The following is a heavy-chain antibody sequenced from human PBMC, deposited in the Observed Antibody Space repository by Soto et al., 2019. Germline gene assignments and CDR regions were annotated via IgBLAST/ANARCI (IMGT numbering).Heavy chain of an antibody. Sequence: ITLKESGPTLVKPTQTLTLTCNLSEFSLSASGVGVGWFRQPPGKALEWLALLYWGDDKRYRPSLKSRLSVTRDTSKNEVVLTMANMDPVDTGTYFCAYRPQVTVTTYYFEAWAQGTLVTVSA. D-gene: IGHD4-17*01. CDR1: EFSLSASGVG. V-gene: IGHV2-5*02. CDR2: LYWGDDK. J-gene: IGHJ4*02. CDR3: AYRPQVTVTTYYFEA.